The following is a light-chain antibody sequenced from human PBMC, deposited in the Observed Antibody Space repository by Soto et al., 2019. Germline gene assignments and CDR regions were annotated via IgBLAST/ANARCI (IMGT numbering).Light chain of an antibody. CDR3: AAWDDSLNALV. Sequence: QSVLTQPPSASGTPGQRVTISCSGSSSNIGSNTVSWYQQVPGTAPKLLIYSNNQRPSGVPDRFSGSKSGTSASLATSGLQSEEEADYYCAAWDDSLNALVFGTGTKVTVL. J-gene: IGLJ1*01. CDR2: SNN. V-gene: IGLV1-44*01. CDR1: SSNIGSNT.